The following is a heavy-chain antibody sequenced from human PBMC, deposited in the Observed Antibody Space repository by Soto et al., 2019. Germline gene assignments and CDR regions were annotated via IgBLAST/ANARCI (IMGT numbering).Heavy chain of an antibody. Sequence: LRLSCAASGFTLSSYTMTWVRQAPGKGLEWVSSITGSSGHMYYTGSVKGRFTVSRDNSKNTLYLQMNSLRAEDTAVYYCAKCVGRWNSWFDPWGQGTLVTVSS. CDR3: AKCVGRWNSWFDP. J-gene: IGHJ5*02. V-gene: IGHV3-23*01. CDR2: ITGSSGHM. D-gene: IGHD1-1*01. CDR1: GFTLSSYT.